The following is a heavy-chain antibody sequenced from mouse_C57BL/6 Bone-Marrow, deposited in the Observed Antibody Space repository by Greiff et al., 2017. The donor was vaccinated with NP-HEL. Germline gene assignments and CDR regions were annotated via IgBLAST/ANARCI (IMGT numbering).Heavy chain of an antibody. D-gene: IGHD1-1*01. Sequence: EVKLQESGAELVRPGASVKLSCTASGFNIKDDYMHWVKQRPEQGLEWIGWIDPENGDTEYASKFQGKATITADTSSNTAYLQLSSLTSEDTAVYYCTMHYYGSSDCAMDYWGQGTSVTVSS. J-gene: IGHJ4*01. CDR2: IDPENGDT. CDR3: TMHYYGSSDCAMDY. CDR1: GFNIKDDY. V-gene: IGHV14-4*01.